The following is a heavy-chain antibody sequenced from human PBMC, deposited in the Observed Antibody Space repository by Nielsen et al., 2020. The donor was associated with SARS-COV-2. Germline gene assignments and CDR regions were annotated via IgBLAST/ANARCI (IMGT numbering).Heavy chain of an antibody. Sequence: GESLKISCAASGFTFSDYYMSWIRQAPGKGLEWVSYISSSSSYTNYADSVKGRFTISRDNAKNSLYLQMNSLRAEDTAVYYCARGSLYSSSWGTYFDYWGQGTLVTVSS. CDR3: ARGSLYSSSWGTYFDY. CDR2: ISSSSSYT. D-gene: IGHD6-13*01. J-gene: IGHJ4*02. V-gene: IGHV3-11*05. CDR1: GFTFSDYY.